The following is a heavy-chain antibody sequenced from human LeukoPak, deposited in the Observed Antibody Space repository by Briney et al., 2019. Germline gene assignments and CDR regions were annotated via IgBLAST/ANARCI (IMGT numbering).Heavy chain of an antibody. CDR2: IKQDGSEK. CDR1: GFTFSSYW. J-gene: IGHJ4*02. Sequence: GGSLRLSCTASGFTFSSYWMSWVRQAPGKGLEWVANIKQDGSEKYYVDSVKGRFTISRDTSKNTLHLQMTSLRAEDTAIYYCTTENYDFWSAFGYWGLGTLVTVSS. D-gene: IGHD3-3*01. CDR3: TTENYDFWSAFGY. V-gene: IGHV3-7*03.